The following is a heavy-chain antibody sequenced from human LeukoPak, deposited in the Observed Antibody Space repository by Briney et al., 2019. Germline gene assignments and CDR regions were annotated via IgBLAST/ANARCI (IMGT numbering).Heavy chain of an antibody. CDR3: ARDRSTTHFDY. Sequence: GGSLRLSCAASGFTFSSYGMHWVRQAPGKGLEWVAMIWYDGGNTYYAGSVKGRFTISRDNSKNTLFLQMDSLRAEDTAVYYCARDRSTTHFDYWGQGTLVTVSS. CDR2: IWYDGGNT. CDR1: GFTFSSYG. V-gene: IGHV3-33*08. J-gene: IGHJ4*02. D-gene: IGHD5/OR15-5a*01.